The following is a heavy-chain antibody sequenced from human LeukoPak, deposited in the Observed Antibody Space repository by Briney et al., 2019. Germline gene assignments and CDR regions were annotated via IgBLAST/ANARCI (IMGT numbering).Heavy chain of an antibody. Sequence: SETLSLTCTGSGGSISSNHYWGWIRQPPGKGLEWIASIYYSGSTYHNPSLKSRVTISVDTSKNQFSLKLSSVTAADTALYYCARRVIAVAGTVVYYFDHWGQGTLVTVSS. D-gene: IGHD6-19*01. J-gene: IGHJ4*02. CDR3: ARRVIAVAGTVVYYFDH. CDR1: GGSISSNHY. CDR2: IYYSGST. V-gene: IGHV4-39*01.